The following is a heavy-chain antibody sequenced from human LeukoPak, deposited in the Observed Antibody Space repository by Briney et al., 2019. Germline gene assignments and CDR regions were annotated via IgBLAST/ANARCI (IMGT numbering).Heavy chain of an antibody. CDR3: ARGVKDGSGPGFYYYYGMDV. D-gene: IGHD3-10*01. CDR2: IYYSGST. J-gene: IGHJ6*02. CDR1: GGSISSSGYY. V-gene: IGHV4-31*03. Sequence: SQTLSLTCTVSGGSISSSGYYWSWIRQHPGKGLEWIGYIYYSGSTYYNPFLKSRVTISVDTSKNQFSLKLSSVTAADTAVYYCARGVKDGSGPGFYYYYGMDVWGQGTTVTVSS.